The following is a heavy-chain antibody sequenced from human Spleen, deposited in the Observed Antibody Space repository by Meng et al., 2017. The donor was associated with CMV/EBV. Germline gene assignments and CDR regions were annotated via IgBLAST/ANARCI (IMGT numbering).Heavy chain of an antibody. Sequence: GESLKISCTASGFTFSSYTMNWVRQPPGKGLEWVSYISSSGRAVHYADSLRGRFTVSRDNAKNSLYLQMNSLKADDTAVYYCARDSLVGATEGDFDYWGQGTLVTVSS. CDR2: ISSSGRAV. V-gene: IGHV3-48*04. CDR3: ARDSLVGATEGDFDY. J-gene: IGHJ4*02. D-gene: IGHD1-26*01. CDR1: GFTFSSYT.